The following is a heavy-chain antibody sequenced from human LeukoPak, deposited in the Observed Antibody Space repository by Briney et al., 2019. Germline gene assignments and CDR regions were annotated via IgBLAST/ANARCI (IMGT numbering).Heavy chain of an antibody. CDR1: GYTFTSYG. J-gene: IGHJ4*02. CDR2: INAGNGNT. V-gene: IGHV1-3*01. Sequence: ASVKVSCKASGYTFTSYGISWVRQAPGQGLEWMGWINAGNGNTKYSQKFQGRVTITRDTSASTAYMELSSLRSEDTAVYYCATKGIAVAGTRGDFDYWGQGTLVTVSS. D-gene: IGHD6-19*01. CDR3: ATKGIAVAGTRGDFDY.